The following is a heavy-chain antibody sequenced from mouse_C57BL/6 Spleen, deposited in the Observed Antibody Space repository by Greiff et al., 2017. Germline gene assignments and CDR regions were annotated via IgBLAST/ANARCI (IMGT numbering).Heavy chain of an antibody. J-gene: IGHJ2*01. D-gene: IGHD2-3*01. Sequence: QVQLQQPGAELVKPGASVKLSCKASGYTFTSYWMHWVKQRPGQGLEWIGMIHPNSGSTNYNEKFKSKATLTVDKSSSTAYMQLSSLTSEDSAVYYCARSGDGYSLFDYWGQGTTLTVSS. CDR2: IHPNSGST. V-gene: IGHV1-64*01. CDR1: GYTFTSYW. CDR3: ARSGDGYSLFDY.